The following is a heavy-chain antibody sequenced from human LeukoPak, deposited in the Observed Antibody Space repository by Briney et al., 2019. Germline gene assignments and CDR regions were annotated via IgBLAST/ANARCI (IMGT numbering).Heavy chain of an antibody. CDR1: GYTFSSYG. Sequence: GGSLRVSCAASGYTFSSYGMHWVRQAPGKGLEWVAFIRYDGSNKYYADSVKGRFTISRDNSKNTMYLQMNSLRAEDTAVYFCAKRIQSAMAMGYWGQGTLVTVSS. V-gene: IGHV3-30*02. CDR2: IRYDGSNK. CDR3: AKRIQSAMAMGY. D-gene: IGHD5-18*01. J-gene: IGHJ4*02.